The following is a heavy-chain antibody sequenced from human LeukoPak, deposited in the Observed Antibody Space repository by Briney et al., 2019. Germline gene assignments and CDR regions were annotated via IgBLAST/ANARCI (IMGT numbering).Heavy chain of an antibody. CDR3: ARAITTTVTLPYFDY. D-gene: IGHD4-17*01. J-gene: IGHJ4*02. CDR1: GGSISSYY. Sequence: PSETLSLTCTVSGGSISSYYWSWIRQPPGKGLEWIGYIYYSGSTNYNPSLKSRVTMSVDTSKNQFSLKLSSVTAADTAVYYGARAITTTVTLPYFDYWGQGTLVTVSS. CDR2: IYYSGST. V-gene: IGHV4-59*01.